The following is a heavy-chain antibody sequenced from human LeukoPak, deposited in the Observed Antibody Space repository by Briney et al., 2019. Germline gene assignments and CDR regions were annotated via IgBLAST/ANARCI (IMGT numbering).Heavy chain of an antibody. J-gene: IGHJ6*03. Sequence: GGSLRLSCAASGFTFSSYEMNWVRQAPGKGLEWVSYISSSGSTIYYADSVKGRFTISRDNAKNSLYLQMNSLRAEDTAVYYCARVDYYGSGSYYYYYYMDVWGKGTTVTVSS. CDR1: GFTFSSYE. D-gene: IGHD3-10*01. CDR2: ISSSGSTI. CDR3: ARVDYYGSGSYYYYYYMDV. V-gene: IGHV3-48*03.